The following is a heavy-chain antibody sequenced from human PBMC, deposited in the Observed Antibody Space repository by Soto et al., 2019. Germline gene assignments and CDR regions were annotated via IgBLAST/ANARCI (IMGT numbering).Heavy chain of an antibody. CDR1: GFTFSSYG. V-gene: IGHV3-30*18. CDR3: AKDPYSGYDYYYYYMDV. D-gene: IGHD5-12*01. J-gene: IGHJ6*03. Sequence: GGSLRLSCAASGFTFSSYGMHWVRQAPGKGLEWVAVILYDGSNNYYADSVKGRFTISRDNSKNTLYLQMNSLRAEDTAVYYCAKDPYSGYDYYYYYMDVWGKGTTVTAP. CDR2: ILYDGSNN.